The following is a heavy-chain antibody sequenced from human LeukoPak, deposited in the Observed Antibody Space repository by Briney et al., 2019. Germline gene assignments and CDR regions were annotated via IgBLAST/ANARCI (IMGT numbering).Heavy chain of an antibody. V-gene: IGHV4-39*07. D-gene: IGHD1-1*01. CDR1: GGSISISSYY. J-gene: IGHJ4*02. Sequence: SETLSLTCTVSGGSISISSYYWAWTRQPPGKGLEWIANIYYSGSTYYNPSLKSRVTMSVDTSKNQFSLKLSSVTAADTAVYYCARDRGTWNDDGFDYWGQGTLVTVSS. CDR2: IYYSGST. CDR3: ARDRGTWNDDGFDY.